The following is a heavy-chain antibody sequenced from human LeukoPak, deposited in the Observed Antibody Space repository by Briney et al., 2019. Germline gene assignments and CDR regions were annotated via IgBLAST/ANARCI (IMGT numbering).Heavy chain of an antibody. J-gene: IGHJ5*02. CDR2: INPSGGRT. D-gene: IGHD1-26*01. Sequence: ASVKVSCKASGYTFTSYHMHWVRQAPGQGLEGMGIINPSGGRTSYAQKFQGRVTLTRDMSTSTVYMELSSLRAEDTGVYYCAKDYRAHPLRPNWLDPWGQGTLVTVSS. V-gene: IGHV1-46*01. CDR1: GYTFTSYH. CDR3: AKDYRAHPLRPNWLDP.